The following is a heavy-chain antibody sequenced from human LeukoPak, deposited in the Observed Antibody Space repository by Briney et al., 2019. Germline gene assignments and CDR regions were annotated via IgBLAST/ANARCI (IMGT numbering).Heavy chain of an antibody. Sequence: ASVKVSCKVSGYTLTELSMHWVRQAPGKGLEWMGGFDPKDGETIYAQKFQGRVTMTEDTSTDTAYMELSSLRSEDTAVYYCATATSVTLEPTVPFYYFDYWGQGTLVTVSS. CDR2: FDPKDGET. CDR3: ATATSVTLEPTVPFYYFDY. D-gene: IGHD1-14*01. CDR1: GYTLTELS. J-gene: IGHJ4*02. V-gene: IGHV1-24*01.